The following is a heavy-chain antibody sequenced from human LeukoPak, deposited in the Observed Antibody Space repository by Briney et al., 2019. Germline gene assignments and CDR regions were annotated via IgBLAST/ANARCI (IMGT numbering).Heavy chain of an antibody. V-gene: IGHV4-30-4*01. Sequence: SETLSLTCTVSGGSISSGDYYWSWIRQPPGKGLEWIGYIYYSGSTYYTPSLKSRVTISVDTSKNQLSLRLSSVTAADTAVYYCATNWSDFDYWGPGTLVTVSS. CDR1: GGSISSGDYY. CDR3: ATNWSDFDY. J-gene: IGHJ4*02. D-gene: IGHD1-1*01. CDR2: IYYSGST.